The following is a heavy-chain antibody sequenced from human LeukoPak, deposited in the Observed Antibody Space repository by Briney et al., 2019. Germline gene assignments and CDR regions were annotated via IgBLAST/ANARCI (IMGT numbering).Heavy chain of an antibody. D-gene: IGHD6-6*01. V-gene: IGHV3-23*01. CDR3: AKEGHIAGRPFDY. Sequence: GGSLRLSCAASGFTFSNYAMNWVRQAPGKGLEWVSVISGNDGSTFYTDSVKGRFTISRDNSKNTLYLQMNTLRADDTAIYYCAKEGHIAGRPFDYWGQGTLVTVSS. CDR1: GFTFSNYA. CDR2: ISGNDGST. J-gene: IGHJ4*02.